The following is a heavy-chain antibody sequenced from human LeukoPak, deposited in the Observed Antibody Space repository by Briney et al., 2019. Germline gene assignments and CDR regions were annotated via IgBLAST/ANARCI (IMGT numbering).Heavy chain of an antibody. J-gene: IGHJ2*01. CDR2: ISSSSYI. CDR3: ARAGYSSSWYSRYFDL. Sequence: GSLRLSCAASGFTFSSYSMNWVRQAPGKGLEWVSSISSSSYIYYADSVKGRFTISRDNAKKSLYLQMNSLRAEDTAVYYCARAGYSSSWYSRYFDLWGRGTLVTVSS. D-gene: IGHD6-13*01. V-gene: IGHV3-21*01. CDR1: GFTFSSYS.